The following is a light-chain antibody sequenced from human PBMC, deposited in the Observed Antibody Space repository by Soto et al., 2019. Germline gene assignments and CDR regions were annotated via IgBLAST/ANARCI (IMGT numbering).Light chain of an antibody. CDR1: QNIRTS. Sequence: DIKMTQSPSSLSASVGDRVTITCRASQNIRTSLNWYQEKPGKAPKLLIYAASSSQSGVPSRFSGSGYGTDFTLTISSLQPEDIATYYCQQYNSYSWTFGQGTGGYQ. V-gene: IGKV1-39*01. CDR3: QQYNSYSWT. J-gene: IGKJ1*01. CDR2: AAS.